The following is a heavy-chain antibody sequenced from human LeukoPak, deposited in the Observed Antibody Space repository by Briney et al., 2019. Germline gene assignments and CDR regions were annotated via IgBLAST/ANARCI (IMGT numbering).Heavy chain of an antibody. J-gene: IGHJ5*02. CDR1: GFTVSSNY. CDR3: AKGPQYDFWSGHASWFDP. Sequence: PGGSLRLSCAASGFTVSSNYMSWVRQAPGKGLEWVSVLYSGGATYYADSVKGRFTISRDDSKNTLFLQMNSLRVEDTAVYYCAKGPQYDFWSGHASWFDPWGQGSLVTVSS. CDR2: LYSGGAT. D-gene: IGHD3-3*01. V-gene: IGHV3-53*01.